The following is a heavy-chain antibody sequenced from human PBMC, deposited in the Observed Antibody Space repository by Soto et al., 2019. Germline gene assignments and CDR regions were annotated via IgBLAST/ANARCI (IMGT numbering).Heavy chain of an antibody. J-gene: IGHJ4*02. V-gene: IGHV4-59*01. CDR1: GGSISSFY. CDR2: IYFRGST. D-gene: IGHD3-22*01. Sequence: LSLTCTVFGGSISSFYWSWIRQPPGKGLEWIGYIYFRGSTKYNPSLNSRVTISVDTSKNQLSLKLSSVTAADTAVYYCARGGHYYESSGSYLDYWGQGTLVTVSS. CDR3: ARGGHYYESSGSYLDY.